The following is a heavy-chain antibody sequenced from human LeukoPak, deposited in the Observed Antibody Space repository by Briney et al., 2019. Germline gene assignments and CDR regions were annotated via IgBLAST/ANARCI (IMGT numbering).Heavy chain of an antibody. V-gene: IGHV3-30*02. CDR3: AKGGGGPLFDY. D-gene: IGHD2-15*01. CDR2: IWYDGSNK. Sequence: GRSLRLSCAASGFIFSNYGMHWVRQAPGKGLGWVAFIWYDGSNKYYADSVKGRFTISRDNSKNTLYLQMNSLRAEDTAVYYCAKGGGGPLFDYWGQGTLVTVSS. CDR1: GFIFSNYG. J-gene: IGHJ4*02.